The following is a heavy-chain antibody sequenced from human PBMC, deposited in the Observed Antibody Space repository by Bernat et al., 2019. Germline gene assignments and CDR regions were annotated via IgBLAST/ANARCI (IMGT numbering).Heavy chain of an antibody. J-gene: IGHJ4*02. Sequence: EVQVVASGGGLVQPGGSLRLSCAASGFTVSNNHVKWVRQAPGKGLECVSVIDGTGTTYYADSVKGRFTIFRDSSKNTVYLQMNSLRGEDSAIYYCAGYGGNSVWGQGTLVTVSS. CDR1: GFTVSNNH. CDR2: IDGTGTT. D-gene: IGHD2-21*02. CDR3: AGYGGNSV. V-gene: IGHV3-66*01.